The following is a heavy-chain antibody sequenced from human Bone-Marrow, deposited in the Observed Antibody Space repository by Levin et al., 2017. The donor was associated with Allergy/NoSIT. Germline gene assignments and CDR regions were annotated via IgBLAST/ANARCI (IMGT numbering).Heavy chain of an antibody. V-gene: IGHV4-31*03. J-gene: IGHJ4*02. D-gene: IGHD1-1*01. CDR2: ISYRGST. Sequence: SETLSLTCTVSGGSISSAGYHWTWIRQYPGKGLEWIGYISYRGSTYFNPSLKSRLTMSIDPSEQHFSLNLTSVSAADTAIYYCARLDGYSCDYWGQGALVTVSS. CDR3: ARLDGYSCDY. CDR1: GGSISSAGYH.